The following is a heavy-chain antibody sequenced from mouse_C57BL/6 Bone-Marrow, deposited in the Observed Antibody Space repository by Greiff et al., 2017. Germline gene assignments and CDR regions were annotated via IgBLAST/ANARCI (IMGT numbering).Heavy chain of an antibody. CDR2: INYDGSST. V-gene: IGHV5-16*01. CDR3: ARDLWGYAMDY. CDR1: GFTFSDYY. Sequence: EVKLVESEGGLGQPGSSMKLSCTASGFTFSDYYMAWVRQVPEKGLEWVANINYDGSSTYYLDSLKSRFIISRDNAKNILYLQMSSLKSEDTATYYCARDLWGYAMDYWGQGTSVTVSS. D-gene: IGHD6-2*01. J-gene: IGHJ4*01.